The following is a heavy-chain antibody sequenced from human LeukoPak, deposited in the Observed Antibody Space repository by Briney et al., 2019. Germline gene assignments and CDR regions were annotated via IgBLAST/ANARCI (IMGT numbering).Heavy chain of an antibody. Sequence: KPSETLSLTCAVYGGSFSGYYWSWIRQPPGKGLEWIGEVNHSGSTNYNPSLKSRVTISVDTSRNQLSLKLSSVTAADTAMYHCARAGDSSGYSDYWGQGTLVTVSS. CDR2: VNHSGST. J-gene: IGHJ4*02. D-gene: IGHD3-22*01. CDR3: ARAGDSSGYSDY. CDR1: GGSFSGYY. V-gene: IGHV4-34*01.